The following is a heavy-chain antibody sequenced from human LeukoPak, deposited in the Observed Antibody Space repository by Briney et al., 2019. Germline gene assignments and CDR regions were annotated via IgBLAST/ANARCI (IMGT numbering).Heavy chain of an antibody. Sequence: PSETLSLTCTVSGGSISSSSYYWGWIRQPPGKGLEWIGSIYYSGSTNYNPSLKSRVTISLDTSKNQFSLKLSSVTAADTAVYYCARHDGSSWYYAFDVWGQGTMVTVSS. CDR1: GGSISSSSYY. J-gene: IGHJ3*01. D-gene: IGHD6-13*01. CDR2: IYYSGST. V-gene: IGHV4-39*01. CDR3: ARHDGSSWYYAFDV.